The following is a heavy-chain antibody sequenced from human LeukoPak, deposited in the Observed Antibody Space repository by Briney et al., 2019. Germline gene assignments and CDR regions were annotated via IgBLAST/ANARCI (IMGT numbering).Heavy chain of an antibody. V-gene: IGHV4-4*07. Sequence: PSETLSLTRTVSGGSISSYYWSWIRQPAGKGLEWIGRIYTSGSTNCNPSLKSRVTMSVDTPKNQFSLKLGSVTAADTAVYYCARDSVSSPGGFDPWGQGTLVSVSS. D-gene: IGHD6-13*01. CDR2: IYTSGST. CDR1: GGSISSYY. CDR3: ARDSVSSPGGFDP. J-gene: IGHJ5*02.